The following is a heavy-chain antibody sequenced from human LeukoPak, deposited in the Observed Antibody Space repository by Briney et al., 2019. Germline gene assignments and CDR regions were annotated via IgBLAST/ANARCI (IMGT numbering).Heavy chain of an antibody. D-gene: IGHD4-11*01. CDR2: IYYSGST. V-gene: IGHV4-59*08. Sequence: SETLSLTCTVSGGSISSYYWSWIRQPPGKGLEWIGYIYYSGSTNYNPSLKSRVTISVDTSTNHFSLKLTSVTAADTVVYFCVRHVQSPSFDPWGQGTLVTVSS. CDR3: VRHVQSPSFDP. J-gene: IGHJ5*02. CDR1: GGSISSYY.